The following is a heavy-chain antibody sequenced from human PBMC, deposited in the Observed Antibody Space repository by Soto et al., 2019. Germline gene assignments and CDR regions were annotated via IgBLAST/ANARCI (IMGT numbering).Heavy chain of an antibody. CDR1: GFTVSSNY. V-gene: IGHV3-66*01. D-gene: IGHD5-12*01. CDR3: ARFEVATTPSHYYYYGMDV. CDR2: IYSGGST. J-gene: IGHJ6*02. Sequence: PGGSLRLSCAASGFTVSSNYMSWVRQAPGKGLEWVSVIYSGGSTYYADSVKGRFTISRDNSKNTLYLQMNSLRAEDTAVYYCARFEVATTPSHYYYYGMDVWGQGTTVTVSS.